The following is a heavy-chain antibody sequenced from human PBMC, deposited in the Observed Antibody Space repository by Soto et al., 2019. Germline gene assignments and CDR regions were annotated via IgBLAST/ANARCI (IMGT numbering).Heavy chain of an antibody. CDR3: ARSPNYYYYGFDV. CDR2: IYHTGHT. J-gene: IGHJ6*02. V-gene: IGHV4-38-2*02. CDR1: NFSISSGYY. Sequence: TSETLSLTCIVSNFSISSGYYWGWIRQSPGKGLEWIATIYHTGHTYYNPSLKCRVTISVDTSENHFSLKLSSVTAADTAFYYCARSPNYYYYGFDVWGQGTAVTVSS. D-gene: IGHD3-10*01.